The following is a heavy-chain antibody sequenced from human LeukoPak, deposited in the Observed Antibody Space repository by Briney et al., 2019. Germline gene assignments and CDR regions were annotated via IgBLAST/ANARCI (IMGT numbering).Heavy chain of an antibody. CDR3: TQNNY. J-gene: IGHJ4*02. Sequence: GGSLILSCAASGFTFSGSPILWVRQASGKGLEWVGRIRGKADNYATAYAASVQGRCTIPRDDSQNTAYLQLNSLKTEDTAVYYCTQNNYWGQGALVTVSS. V-gene: IGHV3-73*01. CDR2: IRGKADNYAT. CDR1: GFTFSGSP.